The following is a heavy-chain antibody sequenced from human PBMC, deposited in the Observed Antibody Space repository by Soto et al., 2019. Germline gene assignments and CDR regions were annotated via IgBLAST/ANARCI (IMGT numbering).Heavy chain of an antibody. CDR3: ARDKGYYDSSGWNYYFDY. V-gene: IGHV4-59*01. CDR1: GGSISSYY. Sequence: ETLSLTCTVSGGSISSYYWSWIRQPPGKGLEWIGYIYYSGSTNYNPSLKSRVTISVDTSKNQFSLKLSSVTAADTAVYYCARDKGYYDSSGWNYYFDYWGQGTLVTVSS. J-gene: IGHJ4*02. CDR2: IYYSGST. D-gene: IGHD3-22*01.